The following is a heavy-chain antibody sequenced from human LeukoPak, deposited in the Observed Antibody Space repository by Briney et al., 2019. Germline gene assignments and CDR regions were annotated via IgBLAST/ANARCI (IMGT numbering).Heavy chain of an antibody. V-gene: IGHV3-48*03. CDR1: GVTFSSYE. J-gene: IGHJ2*01. CDR3: ARDMGGYFDL. CDR2: ISSSGSTI. Sequence: GGSLRLSCAASGVTFSSYEMNWVRQVPGKGLEWVSYISSSGSTIYYADSVKGRFTISIDNAKNSLYLQMNSLRAEDTAVYYCARDMGGYFDLWGRLALVTASS. D-gene: IGHD1-26*01.